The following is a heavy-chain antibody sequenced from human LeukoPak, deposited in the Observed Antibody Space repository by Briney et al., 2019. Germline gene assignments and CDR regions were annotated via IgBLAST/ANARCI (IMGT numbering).Heavy chain of an antibody. D-gene: IGHD3-3*01. CDR2: IIPIFGTA. Sequence: SVKVSCKASGGTFSSYAISWVRQAPGQGLEWMGEIIPIFGTANYAQKFQGRVTITTDESTSTAYMELSSLRSEDTAVYYCARGGPYDFWSGYYYYYYYYMDVWGKGTTVTVSS. CDR3: ARGGPYDFWSGYYYYYYYYMDV. J-gene: IGHJ6*03. V-gene: IGHV1-69*05. CDR1: GGTFSSYA.